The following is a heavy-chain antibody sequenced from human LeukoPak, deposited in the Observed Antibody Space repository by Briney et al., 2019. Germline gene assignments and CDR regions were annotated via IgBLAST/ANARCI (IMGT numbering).Heavy chain of an antibody. Sequence: GGSLRLSCAASGFTFSSYAMSWVRQAPGKGLEWVSAISGSGGSTYYADSVKGRFTISRDNSKNTLYLQMDSLRAEDTAVYYCAKVSHYSGYDYVDYWGQGTLVTVSS. J-gene: IGHJ4*02. D-gene: IGHD5-12*01. CDR1: GFTFSSYA. V-gene: IGHV3-23*01. CDR3: AKVSHYSGYDYVDY. CDR2: ISGSGGST.